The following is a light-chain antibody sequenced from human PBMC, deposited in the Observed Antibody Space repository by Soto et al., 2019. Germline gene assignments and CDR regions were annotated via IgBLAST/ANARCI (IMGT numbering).Light chain of an antibody. CDR1: ESSSSW. J-gene: IGKJ1*01. Sequence: EIQMTPSPSTLSASVGDRVTITFRASESSSSWLAWYQQKPGKAPKLLIYRASSLESGVPSRFSGSGSGTEFTLTICSLQPDDFATYYCQQYNSYSRTFGQGTRWIS. CDR3: QQYNSYSRT. CDR2: RAS. V-gene: IGKV1-5*03.